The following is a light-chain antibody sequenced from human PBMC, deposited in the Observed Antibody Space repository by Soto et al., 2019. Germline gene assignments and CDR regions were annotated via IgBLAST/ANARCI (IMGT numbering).Light chain of an antibody. J-gene: IGLJ3*02. V-gene: IGLV2-23*02. CDR3: CSYAGSSTDWV. Sequence: QSALTQPASVSGSPGQSITISCTGTSGDVGSYNLVSWYQQHPGKAPKLMIYEVSKRPSGVSNRFSGSKSGNTASLTISGLQAEDEADYYCCSYAGSSTDWVFGGGTKVTVL. CDR2: EVS. CDR1: SGDVGSYNL.